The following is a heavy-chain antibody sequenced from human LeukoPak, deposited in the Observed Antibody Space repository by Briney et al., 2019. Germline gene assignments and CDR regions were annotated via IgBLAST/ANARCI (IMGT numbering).Heavy chain of an antibody. V-gene: IGHV3-7*01. CDR1: GFTFSNYW. CDR2: IKQDGSET. CDR3: ARDFWGGYRVDYFDY. D-gene: IGHD3-3*01. J-gene: IGHJ4*02. Sequence: PGGSLRLSCAASGFTFSNYWMSWVRRAPGKGLEWVANIKQDGSETYYVDSVRGRSTISRDNAKKSLYLQMNSLRAEDTAVYYCARDFWGGYRVDYFDYWGQGTLVTVSS.